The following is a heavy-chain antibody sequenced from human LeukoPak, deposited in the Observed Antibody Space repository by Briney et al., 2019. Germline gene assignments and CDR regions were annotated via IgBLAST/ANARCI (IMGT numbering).Heavy chain of an antibody. CDR1: GFTFSSYA. J-gene: IGHJ3*02. V-gene: IGHV3-23*01. CDR3: AKEEINCGGDCHYLSHDAFDI. Sequence: PGGSLRLSCAASGFTFSSYAMSWVRQAPGKGLEWVSAISGSGGSTYYADSVKGRFTISRDNSKNTLYLQMNSLRAEDTAVYYCAKEEINCGGDCHYLSHDAFDIWGQGTMVTVSS. CDR2: ISGSGGST. D-gene: IGHD2-21*02.